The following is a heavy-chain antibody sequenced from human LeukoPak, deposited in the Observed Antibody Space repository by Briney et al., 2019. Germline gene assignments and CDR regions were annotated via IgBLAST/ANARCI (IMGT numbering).Heavy chain of an antibody. CDR3: ARGRSQLYYYYMDV. CDR2: IIPIFGTA. J-gene: IGHJ6*03. D-gene: IGHD1-1*01. Sequence: ASVKVSCKASGGTFSSYAISWVRQAPGQGLEWMGGIIPIFGTANYAQKFQGRVTITTDESTSTAYMELSSLRSEDTAVYYCARGRSQLYYYYMDVWGKGTTVTVSS. V-gene: IGHV1-69*05. CDR1: GGTFSSYA.